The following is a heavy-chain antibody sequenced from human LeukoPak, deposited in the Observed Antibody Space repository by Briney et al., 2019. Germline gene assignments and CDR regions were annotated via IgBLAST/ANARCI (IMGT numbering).Heavy chain of an antibody. D-gene: IGHD6-13*01. V-gene: IGHV1-69*06. CDR2: IIPIFGTA. CDR1: GGTFSSYA. CDR3: ARGNGSSWYFLPPAGYWFDP. Sequence: ASVKVSCKASGGTFSSYAISWVRQAPGQGLEWMGGIIPIFGTANYAQKFQGRVTITADKSTSTAYMELSSLRSEDTAVYYCARGNGSSWYFLPPAGYWFDPWGQGTLVTVSS. J-gene: IGHJ5*02.